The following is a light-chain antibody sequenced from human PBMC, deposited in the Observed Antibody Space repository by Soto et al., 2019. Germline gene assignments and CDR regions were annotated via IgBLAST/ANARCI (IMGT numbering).Light chain of an antibody. CDR1: SSDIGAYNF. CDR3: SSYTGSSTAVV. V-gene: IGLV2-14*03. Sequence: QSALTQPASVSGSPGQAVTISCIGTSSDIGAYNFVSWYQHHPDKAPKLMIYDVDNRPSGVSSRFSGSKSGNTASLTISGLQAEDEADYYCSSYTGSSTAVVFGGGTKLPVL. CDR2: DVD. J-gene: IGLJ2*01.